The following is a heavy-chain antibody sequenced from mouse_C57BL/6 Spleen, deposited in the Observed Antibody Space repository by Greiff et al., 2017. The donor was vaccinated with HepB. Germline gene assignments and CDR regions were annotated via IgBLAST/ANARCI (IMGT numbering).Heavy chain of an antibody. CDR3: TTCFTGGSSGAWFAY. V-gene: IGHV14-4*01. CDR2: IDPENGDT. D-gene: IGHD1-1*01. CDR1: GFNIKDDY. J-gene: IGHJ3*01. Sequence: EVQLQQSGAELVRPGASVKLSCTASGFNIKDDYMHWVKQRPEQGLEWIGWIDPENGDTEYASKFQGKATITADTSSNTAYLQLSSLTSEDTAVYYCTTCFTGGSSGAWFAYWSQGTLVTVSA.